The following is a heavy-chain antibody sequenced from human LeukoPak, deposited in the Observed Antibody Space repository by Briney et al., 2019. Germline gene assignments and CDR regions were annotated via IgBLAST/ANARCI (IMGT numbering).Heavy chain of an antibody. Sequence: GGSLRLSCAASGFTLRTFCMHWVRQAPGKGLVWVSRINSDGSFTNYADSVKGRFTISRDNSKNTLYLQMNSLRAEDTAEYYCAKNKGIYSRAEYLQQWGQGTLVTVSS. J-gene: IGHJ1*01. CDR3: AKNKGIYSRAEYLQQ. V-gene: IGHV3-74*01. CDR1: GFTLRTFC. D-gene: IGHD6-13*01. CDR2: INSDGSFT.